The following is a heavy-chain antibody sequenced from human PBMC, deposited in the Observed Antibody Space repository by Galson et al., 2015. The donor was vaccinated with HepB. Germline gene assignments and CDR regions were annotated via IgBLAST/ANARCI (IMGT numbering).Heavy chain of an antibody. J-gene: IGHJ4*02. V-gene: IGHV3-30*18. CDR1: GFTFSSYG. Sequence: SLRLSCAASGFTFSSYGMHWVRQAPGKGLEWVAVISYDGSNKYYADSVKGRFTISRDNSKNTLYLQMNSLRAEDTAVYYCAKVQDCSGGSCYPPGGDYWGQGTLVTVSS. CDR2: ISYDGSNK. D-gene: IGHD2-15*01. CDR3: AKVQDCSGGSCYPPGGDY.